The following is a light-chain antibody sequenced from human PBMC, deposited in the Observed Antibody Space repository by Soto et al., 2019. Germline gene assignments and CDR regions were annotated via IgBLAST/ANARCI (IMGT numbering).Light chain of an antibody. Sequence: EIVMTQSPATLSVSPGERVTLPCRASQSVSSNLAWYQQKVGQAPRLLIYGASTRATGIPARFSGSGAGTEFTLTISSLQSEDFAVYYCQQRSDWPRTFGQGTKVDIK. CDR3: QQRSDWPRT. V-gene: IGKV3-15*01. CDR1: QSVSSN. J-gene: IGKJ1*01. CDR2: GAS.